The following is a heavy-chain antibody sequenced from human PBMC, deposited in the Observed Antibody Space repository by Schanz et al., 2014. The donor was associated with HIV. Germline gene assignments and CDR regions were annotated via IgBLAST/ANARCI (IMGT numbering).Heavy chain of an antibody. CDR1: SGSIRTYH. Sequence: QVLLQESGPRLMKPSETVSLTCTVSSGSIRTYHWHWIRQSAGKRLEWIGRFSGSGSTDHNPSLKSRVTMSVDPSNTLSSLNLKSLTAADTAVYYCAKSGQLVTKHYWFDSWGQGTLVIVSS. D-gene: IGHD6-6*01. CDR3: AKSGQLVTKHYWFDS. J-gene: IGHJ5*01. CDR2: FSGSGST. V-gene: IGHV4-4*07.